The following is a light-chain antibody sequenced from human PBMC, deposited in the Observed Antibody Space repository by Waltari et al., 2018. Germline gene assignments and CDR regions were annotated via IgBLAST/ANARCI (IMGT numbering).Light chain of an antibody. Sequence: QSALTQPASVSGSPGPSLTISCTGPSSDVGSNNLVSWYQQHPGQAPKLIIYEATKRTSGVSNRFSGSESGNTASLTISGLQAEDEGDYYCCSYTNTHVVFGGGTKLTVL. CDR3: CSYTNTHVV. V-gene: IGLV2-14*02. CDR1: SSDVGSNNL. CDR2: EAT. J-gene: IGLJ2*01.